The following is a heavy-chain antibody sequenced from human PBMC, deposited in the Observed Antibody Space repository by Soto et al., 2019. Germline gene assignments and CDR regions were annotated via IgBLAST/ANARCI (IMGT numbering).Heavy chain of an antibody. CDR1: GFSLYSYV. Sequence: QAQLVESGGGVVQPGGSLRLSCVASGFSLYSYVIHWVRQTPGKGLQWVAVISIDGTRTYYADSVKGRFTVSRDNSKNTPDLQIYGLTIEDTAIYYCVRDLGSSDLAPWGPGTLVTVSS. D-gene: IGHD6-13*01. V-gene: IGHV3-30*01. CDR3: VRDLGSSDLAP. J-gene: IGHJ5*02. CDR2: ISIDGTRT.